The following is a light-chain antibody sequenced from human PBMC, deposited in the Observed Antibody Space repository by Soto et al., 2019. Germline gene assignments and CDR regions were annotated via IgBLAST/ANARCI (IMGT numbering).Light chain of an antibody. CDR3: QQYNNWPPSWT. CDR1: QSVGSN. J-gene: IGKJ1*01. Sequence: VMTQSPATLSVSPGERATLSCRASQSVGSNLAWYQQKPGQAPRLLIYYASTRDTGVPARFSGSGSGTDFTLTISSLQSEDFAVYYCQQYNNWPPSWTSGQGTKVDIK. V-gene: IGKV3-15*01. CDR2: YAS.